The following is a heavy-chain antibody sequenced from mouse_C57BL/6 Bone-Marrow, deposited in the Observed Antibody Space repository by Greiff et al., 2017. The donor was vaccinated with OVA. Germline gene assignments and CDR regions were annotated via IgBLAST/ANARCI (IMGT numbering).Heavy chain of an antibody. V-gene: IGHV5-4*01. CDR2: ISDGGSYT. J-gene: IGHJ2*01. Sequence: EVKLVESGGGLVKPGGSLKLSCAASGFTFSSYAMSWVRQTPEKRLAWVATISDGGSYTYYPDNVKGRFTISRDNAKNNLYLQMRHLKSEDTAMYYCAREAGNYWGQGTTLTVSS. CDR1: GFTFSSYA. CDR3: AREAGNY. D-gene: IGHD4-1*01.